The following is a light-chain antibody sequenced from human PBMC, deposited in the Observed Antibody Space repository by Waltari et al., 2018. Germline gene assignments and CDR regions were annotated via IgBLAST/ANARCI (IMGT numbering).Light chain of an antibody. CDR1: QSISDW. V-gene: IGKV1-5*03. J-gene: IGKJ5*01. CDR2: KAS. CDR3: QPYNSYSIM. Sequence: DIQMTQSPSTLSASLGDRVTITCRASQSISDWLAWYQQKPGKAPKLLIYKASSLESGVPSRFSGSGSGTEFTLTISSLQPDDFATYYCQPYNSYSIMFGQGTRLEIK.